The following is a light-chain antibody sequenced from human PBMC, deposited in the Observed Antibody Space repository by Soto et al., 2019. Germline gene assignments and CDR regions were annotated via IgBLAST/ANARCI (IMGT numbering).Light chain of an antibody. CDR1: QSVSSY. Sequence: EIVMTQSPATVSVSPGERATLSCRASQSVSSYLAWYQQKPGQAPRLLIYGASTRATGIPARFSGSGSGTEFTLTISSLQSEDFAVYYCQQYNNWPPWTFGQGTKVDIK. J-gene: IGKJ1*01. CDR2: GAS. V-gene: IGKV3-15*01. CDR3: QQYNNWPPWT.